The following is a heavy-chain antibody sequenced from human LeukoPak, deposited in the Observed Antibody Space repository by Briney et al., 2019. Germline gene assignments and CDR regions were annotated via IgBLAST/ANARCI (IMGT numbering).Heavy chain of an antibody. J-gene: IGHJ5*02. CDR3: ARGFYRVDP. Sequence: SETLSLTCAVYGGSFSGYYWSSIRQPPGKGLEWIGEINHSGSTNYNPSLTSLVTVSLDTSKNQYSLKLSSVTAADTAVYYCARGFYRVDPWGQGTLVTVSS. CDR1: GGSFSGYY. D-gene: IGHD2/OR15-2a*01. CDR2: INHSGST. V-gene: IGHV4-34*01.